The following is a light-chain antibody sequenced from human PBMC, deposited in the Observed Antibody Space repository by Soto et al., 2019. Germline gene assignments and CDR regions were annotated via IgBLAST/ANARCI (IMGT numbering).Light chain of an antibody. V-gene: IGKV1-39*01. CDR2: ATS. CDR1: QSINSY. Sequence: DIQIPQAPSPLPANVSDRVTITCLAYQSINSYLNWYQQKPGKAPNLPVIATSSLQRGVPSRFSGSGSGTDFILTICSLHPEDLATYYCQQTYTAALTFGQGTKVDIK. CDR3: QQTYTAALT. J-gene: IGKJ1*01.